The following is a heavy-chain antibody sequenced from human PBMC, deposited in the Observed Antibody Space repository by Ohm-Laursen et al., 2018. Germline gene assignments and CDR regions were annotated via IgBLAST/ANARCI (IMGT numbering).Heavy chain of an antibody. CDR2: ISGSGGST. D-gene: IGHD1-26*01. Sequence: SLRLSCAASGFTFSSYAMSWVRQAPGKGLEWVSTISGSGGSTYYADSVKGRFTISRDNSKNTLYLQMNNLRAEDTAVYYCAKDGVVGGTTPFDYWGQGTLVTVSS. J-gene: IGHJ4*02. CDR1: GFTFSSYA. V-gene: IGHV3-23*01. CDR3: AKDGVVGGTTPFDY.